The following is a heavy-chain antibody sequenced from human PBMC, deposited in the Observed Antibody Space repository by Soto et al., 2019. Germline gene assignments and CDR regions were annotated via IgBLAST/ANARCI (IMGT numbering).Heavy chain of an antibody. D-gene: IGHD4-17*01. CDR2: INPSGGST. CDR3: AGDLEQDYDAFDI. Sequence: QVQLVQSGAEVKKPGASVKVSCKASGYTFTSYYMHWVRQAPGQGLEWMGIINPSGGSTSYAQKLQGRVTMTRDTSTSTGYMELSSLRSEDTAVYYCAGDLEQDYDAFDIWGQGTMVTVSS. J-gene: IGHJ3*02. CDR1: GYTFTSYY. V-gene: IGHV1-46*01.